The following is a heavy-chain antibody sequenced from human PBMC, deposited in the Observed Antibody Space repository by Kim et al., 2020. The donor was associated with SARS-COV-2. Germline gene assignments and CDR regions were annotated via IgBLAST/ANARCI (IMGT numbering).Heavy chain of an antibody. CDR1: GFTFSSYG. CDR3: ARGGEVGARRPARSPPFDY. J-gene: IGHJ4*02. V-gene: IGHV3-33*01. CDR2: IWYDGSNK. Sequence: GGSLRLSCAASGFTFSSYGMHWVRQAPGKGLEWVAVIWYDGSNKYYADSVKGRFTISRDNSKNTLYLQMNSLRAEDTAVYYCARGGEVGARRPARSPPFDYWGQGTLVTVSS. D-gene: IGHD1-26*01.